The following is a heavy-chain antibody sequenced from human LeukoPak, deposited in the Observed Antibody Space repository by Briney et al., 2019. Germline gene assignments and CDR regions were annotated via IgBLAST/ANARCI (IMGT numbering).Heavy chain of an antibody. V-gene: IGHV3-9*01. J-gene: IGHJ2*01. CDR1: GFTVSSNY. CDR3: AKDIGWFGDLEGYFDL. D-gene: IGHD3-10*01. Sequence: GGSLRLSCAASGFTVSSNYMSWVRQAPGKGLEWVSGISWNSGSIGYADSVKGRFTISRDNAKNSLYLQMNSLRAEDTALYYCAKDIGWFGDLEGYFDLWGRGTLVTVSS. CDR2: ISWNSGSI.